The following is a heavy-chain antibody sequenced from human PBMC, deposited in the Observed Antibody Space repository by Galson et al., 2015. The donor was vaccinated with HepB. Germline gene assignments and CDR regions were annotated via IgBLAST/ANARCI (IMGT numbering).Heavy chain of an antibody. CDR3: EKNPYYASNGYYSFDF. J-gene: IGHJ4*02. D-gene: IGHD3-22*01. V-gene: IGHV3-23*01. Sequence: LRLSCAASGFRFNNYAMSSVRQAPGKGLEWVSGMSGSGGSTYYADSVKGRFTISRDNSKNTLWLQMSSLRAEDTAVYYCEKNPYYASNGYYSFDFWGQGTRVTVSS. CDR2: MSGSGGST. CDR1: GFRFNNYA.